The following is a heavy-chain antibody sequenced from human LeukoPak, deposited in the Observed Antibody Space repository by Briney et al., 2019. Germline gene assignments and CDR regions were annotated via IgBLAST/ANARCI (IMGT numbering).Heavy chain of an antibody. D-gene: IGHD3-9*01. CDR1: GFTFDDYA. J-gene: IGHJ4*02. CDR3: AKVPSYDILTGYYDY. Sequence: GRSLRLSCAASGFTFDDYAMHWVRQAPGKGLEWVSGISWNSGSIGYADSVKGRFTISRDNAKNSLYLQMNSLRAEDTALYYCAKVPSYDILTGYYDYWGQGTLVTVSS. V-gene: IGHV3-9*01. CDR2: ISWNSGSI.